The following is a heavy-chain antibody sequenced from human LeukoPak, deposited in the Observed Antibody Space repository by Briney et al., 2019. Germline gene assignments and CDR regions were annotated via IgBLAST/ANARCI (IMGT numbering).Heavy chain of an antibody. CDR1: GYTFTGYY. J-gene: IGHJ4*02. V-gene: IGHV1-2*02. D-gene: IGHD3-3*01. Sequence: ASVKVSCKASGYTFTGYYMHWVRQAPGQGLEWMGWINPSSGGTNYAQKFQGRVTMTRDTSISTAYMELSRLRSDDTAVYYCARGNYDFWSGYPFDYWGQGTLVTVSS. CDR2: INPSSGGT. CDR3: ARGNYDFWSGYPFDY.